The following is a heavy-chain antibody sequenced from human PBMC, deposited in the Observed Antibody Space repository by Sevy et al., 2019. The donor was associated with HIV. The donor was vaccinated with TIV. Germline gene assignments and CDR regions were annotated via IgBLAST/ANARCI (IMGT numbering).Heavy chain of an antibody. J-gene: IGHJ4*02. D-gene: IGHD6-19*01. CDR3: ARRLVAGTFDY. CDR1: GFTFNNYG. CDR2: ISGGGGST. V-gene: IGHV3-23*01. Sequence: GGSLRLSCAASGFTFNNYGMCWVRQAPGKGLDWVSSISGGGGSTYYVYSVKGRFTISWDNSKNTLYLQMSSLRAEDTAIYYCARRLVAGTFDYWGQGTLVTVSS.